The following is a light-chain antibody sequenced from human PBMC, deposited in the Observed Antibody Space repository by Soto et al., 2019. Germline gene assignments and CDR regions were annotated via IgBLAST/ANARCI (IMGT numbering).Light chain of an antibody. V-gene: IGKV1-39*01. J-gene: IGKJ1*01. Sequence: DIQMTQSPSSLSASVGDRVTITCRASQSIRRYLNWYQQKPGKAPKLLMYAASSWQSGVPSRFSGRGSGTDFTLTNSILQPEDFATYYCQQSYSTPWTFGQGTKVEIK. CDR1: QSIRRY. CDR3: QQSYSTPWT. CDR2: AAS.